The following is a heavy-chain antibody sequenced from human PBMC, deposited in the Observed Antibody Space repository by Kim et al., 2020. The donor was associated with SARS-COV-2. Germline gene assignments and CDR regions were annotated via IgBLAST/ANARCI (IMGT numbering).Heavy chain of an antibody. J-gene: IGHJ4*02. CDR2: IYYNGGT. CDR1: GDSINNKDSH. CDR3: ARDVYYYGYFDY. D-gene: IGHD3-16*01. V-gene: IGHV4-39*07. Sequence: SETLSLGCTVSGDSINNKDSHWGWIRQPPGQGLEWIGSIYYNGGTYYRASLKSRLSMSIDTSKNQFSLRLTSATAADTAIYYCARDVYYYGYFDYSGQ.